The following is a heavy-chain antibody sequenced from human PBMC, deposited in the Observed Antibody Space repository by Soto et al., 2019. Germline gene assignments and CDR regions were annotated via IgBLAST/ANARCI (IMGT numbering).Heavy chain of an antibody. Sequence: QVHLVQSGTEVKKPGSSVKVSCKASGGTFSSSGFSWVRQAPGQGLEWMGMIVPSLDTTNYAQKSQARVTITADEVTSTAYMELRSLRSEDTAVYYCARWPQPRYTADHYAVDVWGQGTRVIVSS. CDR2: IVPSLDTT. CDR1: GGTFSSSG. CDR3: ARWPQPRYTADHYAVDV. J-gene: IGHJ6*02. V-gene: IGHV1-69*11. D-gene: IGHD3-16*02.